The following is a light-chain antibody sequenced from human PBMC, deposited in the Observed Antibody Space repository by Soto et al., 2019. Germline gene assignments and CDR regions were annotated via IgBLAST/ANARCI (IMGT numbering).Light chain of an antibody. Sequence: QSALTQPASVSASPGQSISISCTGTTNDIGAFDYVSWYQQHPGKAPKLIIYEIFNRPSGVSHRFSGSKSGNTASLTISGLQAEDEADYYCCSYAGSYHYVFGTGTKVTVL. CDR3: CSYAGSYHYV. V-gene: IGLV2-14*01. CDR2: EIF. J-gene: IGLJ1*01. CDR1: TNDIGAFDY.